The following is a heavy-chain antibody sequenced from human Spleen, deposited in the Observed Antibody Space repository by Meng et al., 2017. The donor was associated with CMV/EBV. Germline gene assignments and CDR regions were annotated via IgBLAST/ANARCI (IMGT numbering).Heavy chain of an antibody. D-gene: IGHD1-26*01. V-gene: IGHV1-18*01. CDR1: GYNFTNFG. CDR2: ITAYNGNT. CDR3: ARDRDRYSLNYFDY. J-gene: IGHJ4*02. Sequence: KTSGYNFTNFGITWVRQAPGQGLEWMGWITAYNGNTNYAQKLQGRVTMTTDTFTSTVYMELRSLRSDDTAVYYCARDRDRYSLNYFDYWGQGTLVTVSS.